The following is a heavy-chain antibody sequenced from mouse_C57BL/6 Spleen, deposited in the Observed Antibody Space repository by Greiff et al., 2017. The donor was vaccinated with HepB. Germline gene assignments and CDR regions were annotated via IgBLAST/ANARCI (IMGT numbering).Heavy chain of an antibody. CDR3: ARSGRDYDGAWFAY. J-gene: IGHJ3*01. Sequence: VPLQQSGAELVRPGTSVKVSCTASGYAFTNYLIEWVKQRPGQGLEWIGVINPGSGGTNYNEKFKGKATLTADKSSSTAYMQLSSLTSEDSAVYFCARSGRDYDGAWFAYWGQGTLVTVSA. CDR2: INPGSGGT. D-gene: IGHD2-4*01. V-gene: IGHV1-54*01. CDR1: GYAFTNYL.